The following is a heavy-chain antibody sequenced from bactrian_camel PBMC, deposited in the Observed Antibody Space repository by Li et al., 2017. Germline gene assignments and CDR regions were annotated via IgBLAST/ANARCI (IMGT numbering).Heavy chain of an antibody. V-gene: IGHV3S28*01. CDR2: IGTRAGTE. CDR3: ATSI. CDR1: GLTFSNYD. J-gene: IGHJ4*01. Sequence: QLVESGGGSVQPGGSLRLSCAASGLTFSNYDMSWVRQAPGKGLEWVSGIGTRAGTEHYADSVKGRFTSSRDNDKITLILQMNSLKSEDTAVYYCATSIWGQGTQVTVS.